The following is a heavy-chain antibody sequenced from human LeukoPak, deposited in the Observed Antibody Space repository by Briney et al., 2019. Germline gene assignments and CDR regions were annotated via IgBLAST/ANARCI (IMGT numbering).Heavy chain of an antibody. CDR2: IRSEANNYAT. CDR1: GFTFSGST. Sequence: SGGSLRLSCAASGFTFSGSTIHWVRQASGEGLEWVGRIRSEANNYATAYATSVKGRFTLSRDDSNNTAYLQMNSLKTEDTAAYFCIRGAASGSYYGLDVWGQGATVTVSS. J-gene: IGHJ6*02. V-gene: IGHV3-73*01. CDR3: IRGAASGSYYGLDV. D-gene: IGHD1-26*01.